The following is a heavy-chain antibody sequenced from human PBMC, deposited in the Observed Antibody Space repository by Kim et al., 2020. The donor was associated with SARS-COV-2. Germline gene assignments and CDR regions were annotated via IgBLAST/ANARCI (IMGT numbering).Heavy chain of an antibody. CDR2: ISAYNGNT. J-gene: IGHJ3*02. Sequence: ASVKVSCKASGYTFTSYGISWVRQAPGQGLEWMGWISAYNGNTNYAQKLQGRVTMTTDTSTSTAYMELRSLRSDDTAVYYCARAAYDILTGYSVDAFDIWGQGTMVTVSS. CDR3: ARAAYDILTGYSVDAFDI. CDR1: GYTFTSYG. D-gene: IGHD3-9*01. V-gene: IGHV1-18*04.